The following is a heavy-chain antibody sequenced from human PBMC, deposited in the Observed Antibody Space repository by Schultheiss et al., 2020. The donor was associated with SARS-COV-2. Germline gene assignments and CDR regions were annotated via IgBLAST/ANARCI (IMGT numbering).Heavy chain of an antibody. V-gene: IGHV1-69*13. J-gene: IGHJ4*02. CDR3: ARSPQSGSYRRPYTTIDY. CDR2: IIPIFGTA. Sequence: SVKVSCKASGGTFSSYAISWVRQAPGQGLEWMGGIIPIFGTANYAQKFQGRVTITADESTSTAYMELSSLRSEDTAVYYCARSPQSGSYRRPYTTIDYWGQGTLVTVSS. D-gene: IGHD1-26*01. CDR1: GGTFSSYA.